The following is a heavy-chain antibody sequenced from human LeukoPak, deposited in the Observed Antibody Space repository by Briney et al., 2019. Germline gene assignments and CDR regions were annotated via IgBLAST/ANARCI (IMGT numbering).Heavy chain of an antibody. CDR1: GYSLNAYY. V-gene: IGHV1-2*02. CDR2: INPNTGDT. D-gene: IGHD3-9*01. Sequence: ASVKVSCKASGYSLNAYYMNWVRQAPGQGLGWMGWINPNTGDTNYAQKFQGRVTMTRDRSISTVYMELRSLRFDDTAVYYCARGLTGDSWGQGTLVAVSS. CDR3: ARGLTGDS. J-gene: IGHJ4*02.